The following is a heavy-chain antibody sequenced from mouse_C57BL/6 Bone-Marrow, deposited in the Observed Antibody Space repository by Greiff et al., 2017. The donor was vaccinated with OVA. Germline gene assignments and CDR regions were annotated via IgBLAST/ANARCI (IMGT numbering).Heavy chain of an antibody. J-gene: IGHJ2*01. V-gene: IGHV1-19*01. CDR2: INPYNGGT. D-gene: IGHD1-1*01. Sequence: VQLQQSGPVLVKPGASVKMSCKASGYTFTDYYMNWVKQSHGKSLEWIGVINPYNGGTSYNQKFKGKATLTVDKSSSTAYMELNSLTSEDTAVYYCTALYYYGSKDYWGQGTTLTVSS. CDR3: TALYYYGSKDY. CDR1: GYTFTDYY.